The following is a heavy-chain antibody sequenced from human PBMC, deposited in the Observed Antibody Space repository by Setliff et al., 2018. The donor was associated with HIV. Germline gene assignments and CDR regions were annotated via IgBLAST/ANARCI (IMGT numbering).Heavy chain of an antibody. Sequence: ASVKVSCKPSGYSFTNHYMHWVRQAPGQGLEWMGVINPAGGSTRNTQKFQGRVAMTRDTSISTAYMELSRLRSDDTAVYYCARDYYDSSGYILFPRLPDYWGQGTLVTVSS. V-gene: IGHV1-46*01. CDR3: ARDYYDSSGYILFPRLPDY. D-gene: IGHD3-22*01. CDR1: GYSFTNHY. J-gene: IGHJ4*02. CDR2: INPAGGST.